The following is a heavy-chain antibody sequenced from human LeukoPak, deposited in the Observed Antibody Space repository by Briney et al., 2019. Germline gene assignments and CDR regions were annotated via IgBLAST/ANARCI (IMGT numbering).Heavy chain of an antibody. CDR1: GGSTSSYY. D-gene: IGHD3-16*01. Sequence: SETLSLTCTVSGGSTSSYYWSWIRQSAGKGLEWIGRIYVSGSTTYNPSLNSRVTMSLDTSKNQFSLKLSSVTAADTAVYYCARRVILGSPLGWYFDLWGRGTLVTVSS. CDR3: ARRVILGSPLGWYFDL. CDR2: IYVSGST. V-gene: IGHV4-4*07. J-gene: IGHJ2*01.